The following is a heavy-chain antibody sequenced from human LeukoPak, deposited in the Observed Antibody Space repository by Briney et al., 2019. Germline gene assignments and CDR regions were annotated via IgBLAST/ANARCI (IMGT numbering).Heavy chain of an antibody. Sequence: PSETLSLTCAVYGGSFSGYYWSWIRQPPGKGLEWIGEINHSGSTNYNPSLKSRVTISVDTSKNQFSLKLSSVTAADTAVYYCARPRGRSWGLRPHYGMDVWGQGTTVTVSS. CDR1: GGSFSGYY. J-gene: IGHJ6*02. V-gene: IGHV4-34*01. CDR2: INHSGST. D-gene: IGHD1-26*01. CDR3: ARPRGRSWGLRPHYGMDV.